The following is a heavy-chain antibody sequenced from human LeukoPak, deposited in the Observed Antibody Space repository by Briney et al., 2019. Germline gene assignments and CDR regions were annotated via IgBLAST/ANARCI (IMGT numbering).Heavy chain of an antibody. CDR2: IYYSGST. V-gene: IGHV4-61*08. J-gene: IGHJ4*02. CDR3: ARGGYSGYDY. CDR1: GGSIGSGGYY. Sequence: PSETLSLTCTVSGGSIGSGGYYWSWIRQLPGKGLEWIGYIYYSGSTNYNPSLKSRVTISVDTSKNQFSLKLSSVTAADTAVYYCARGGYSGYDYWGQGTLVTVSS. D-gene: IGHD5-12*01.